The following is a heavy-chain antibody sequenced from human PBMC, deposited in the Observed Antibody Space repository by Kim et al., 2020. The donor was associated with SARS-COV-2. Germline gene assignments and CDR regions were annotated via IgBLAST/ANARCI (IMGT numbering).Heavy chain of an antibody. CDR2: ISGSGGST. Sequence: GGSLRLSCAASGFTFSSYAMSWVRQAPGKGLEWVSAISGSGGSTYYADSVKGRFTISRDNSKNTLYLQMNSLRAEDTAVYYCAKGICSGGSCYLNWFDPWGQGTLVTVSS. CDR3: AKGICSGGSCYLNWFDP. J-gene: IGHJ5*02. CDR1: GFTFSSYA. V-gene: IGHV3-23*01. D-gene: IGHD2-15*01.